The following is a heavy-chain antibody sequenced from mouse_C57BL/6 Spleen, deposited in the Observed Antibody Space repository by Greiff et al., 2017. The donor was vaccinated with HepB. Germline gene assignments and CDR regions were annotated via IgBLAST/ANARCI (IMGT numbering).Heavy chain of an antibody. J-gene: IGHJ2*01. CDR3: ARGGPFITTVVAPDY. CDR1: GYSFTDYN. V-gene: IGHV1-39*01. CDR2: INPNYGTT. Sequence: EVKLQESGPELVKPGASVKISCKASGYSFTDYNMNWVKQSNGKSLEWIGVINPNYGTTSYNQKFKGKATLTVDQSSSTAYMQLNSLTSEDSAVYYCARGGPFITTVVAPDYWGQGTTLTVSS. D-gene: IGHD1-1*01.